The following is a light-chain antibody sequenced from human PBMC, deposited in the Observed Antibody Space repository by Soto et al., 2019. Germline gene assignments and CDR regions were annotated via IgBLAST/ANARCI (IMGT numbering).Light chain of an antibody. Sequence: QSALTQPASVSGSPGQSITISCTGTSSDVGGYNYVSWYQQHPGKASKLMIYEVSNRPSGVSNRFSGSKSGNTASLTISGLQAEDEADYYCSSYTSSSTPVFGGGTKVTVL. V-gene: IGLV2-14*01. CDR2: EVS. CDR3: SSYTSSSTPV. J-gene: IGLJ2*01. CDR1: SSDVGGYNY.